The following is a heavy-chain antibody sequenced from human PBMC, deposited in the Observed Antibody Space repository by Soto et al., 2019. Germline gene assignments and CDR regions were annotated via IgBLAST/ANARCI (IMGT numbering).Heavy chain of an antibody. J-gene: IGHJ6*02. D-gene: IGHD2-2*01. CDR2: ISYDGSNK. V-gene: IGHV3-30-3*01. Sequence: QVQLVESGGGVVQPGRSLRLSCAASGFTFSSYAMHWVRQAPGKGLEWVAVISYDGSNKYYADSVKGRFTISRDNSKNXXYXQXXSLRAEDTAVYYCARDQQGVLVPAAGTYYYYGMDVWGQGTTVTVSS. CDR3: ARDQQGVLVPAAGTYYYYGMDV. CDR1: GFTFSSYA.